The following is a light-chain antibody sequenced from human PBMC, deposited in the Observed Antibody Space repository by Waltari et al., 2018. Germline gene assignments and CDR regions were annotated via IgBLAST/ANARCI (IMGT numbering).Light chain of an antibody. V-gene: IGLV2-23*02. CDR3: CSYAGSAPRLV. J-gene: IGLJ3*02. Sequence: QSALTQPASVSGSPGQSITISCTGTSNNVGSYDLVSWYQFRPGEVPKLLIYEVIKRPAGVSDRFSGSKSANTASLTISRLQAEDEAAYYWCSYAGSAPRLVFGGGTNLTVL. CDR1: SNNVGSYDL. CDR2: EVI.